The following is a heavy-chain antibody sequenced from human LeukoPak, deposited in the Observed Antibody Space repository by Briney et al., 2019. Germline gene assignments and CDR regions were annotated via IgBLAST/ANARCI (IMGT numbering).Heavy chain of an antibody. J-gene: IGHJ2*01. CDR3: AIVDYADSSTYPGNWYFDL. Sequence: SETLSLTCAVSGYSISSDYYWGCIRPPPGKGLEWIGSIYHTGNTYYRASLKSRITISVDTSKNQFSLKLSTVTAADTAVYYCAIVDYADSSTYPGNWYFDLWGRGTLVTVSS. CDR2: IYHTGNT. CDR1: GYSISSDYY. D-gene: IGHD3-22*01. V-gene: IGHV4-38-2*01.